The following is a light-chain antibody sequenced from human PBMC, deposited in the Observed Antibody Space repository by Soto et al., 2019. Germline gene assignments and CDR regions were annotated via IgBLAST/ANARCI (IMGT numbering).Light chain of an antibody. V-gene: IGKV1-9*01. Sequence: DIPLPRSPSFVSGSVVGRVTSTGRASQGISIYLAWYQQKPGKVLKLLIYDASKLEPGVPSRLSGGGSGTEFTLTISSLQPDDFATYYCQQYSTYPLTFGGGTKVDIK. CDR2: DAS. J-gene: IGKJ4*01. CDR1: QGISIY. CDR3: QQYSTYPLT.